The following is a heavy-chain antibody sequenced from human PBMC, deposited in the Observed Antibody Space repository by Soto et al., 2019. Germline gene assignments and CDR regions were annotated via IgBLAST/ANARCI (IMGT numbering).Heavy chain of an antibody. CDR1: GFTFSSYA. D-gene: IGHD6-13*01. J-gene: IGHJ6*02. V-gene: IGHV3-23*01. CDR2: ISGSGGST. CDR3: AKARYSSSWYDLYGMDV. Sequence: GGSLRLSCAASGFTFSSYAMSWVRQAPGKGLEWVSAISGSGGSTYYADSVKGRFTISRDNSKNTLYLQMNSLRAEDTAVYYCAKARYSSSWYDLYGMDVWGQGTTVTVSS.